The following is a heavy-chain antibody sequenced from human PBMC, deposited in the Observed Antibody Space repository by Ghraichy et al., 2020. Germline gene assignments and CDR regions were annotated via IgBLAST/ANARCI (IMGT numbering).Heavy chain of an antibody. CDR3: ARVRDYGDYVPWGTGSWYFDL. CDR2: INHSGST. Sequence: SETLSLTCAVYGGSFSGYYWSWIRQPPGKGLEWIGEINHSGSTNYNPSLKSRVTISVDTSKNQFSLKLSSVTAADTAVYYCARVRDYGDYVPWGTGSWYFDLWGRGTLVTVSS. CDR1: GGSFSGYY. V-gene: IGHV4-34*01. J-gene: IGHJ2*01. D-gene: IGHD4-17*01.